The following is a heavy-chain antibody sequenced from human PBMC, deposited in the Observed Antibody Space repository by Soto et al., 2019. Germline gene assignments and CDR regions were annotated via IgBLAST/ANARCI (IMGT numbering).Heavy chain of an antibody. CDR2: ISGSGGST. V-gene: IGHV3-23*01. CDR1: GFTFSSYA. Sequence: PGGSLRLSCAASGFTFSSYAMSWVRQAPGKGLEWVSAISGSGGSTYYADSVKGRFTISRDNSKNTLYLQMNSLRAEDTAVYYCAKGYRYRSGGSCYSFDYWGQGTLVTVSS. J-gene: IGHJ4*02. D-gene: IGHD2-15*01. CDR3: AKGYRYRSGGSCYSFDY.